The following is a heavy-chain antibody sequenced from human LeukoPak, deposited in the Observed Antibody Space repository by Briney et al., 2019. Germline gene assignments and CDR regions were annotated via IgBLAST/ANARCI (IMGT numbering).Heavy chain of an antibody. D-gene: IGHD6-13*01. CDR3: ARGDSSSWYDWFDP. CDR1: GGTFSSYA. Sequence: GASVKVSCKASGGTFSSYAISWVRQAPGQGLEWMGGIIPIFGTANYAQKFRGRVTITTDESTSTAYMELSSLRSEDTAVYYCARGDSSSWYDWFDPWGQGTLVTVSS. V-gene: IGHV1-69*05. CDR2: IIPIFGTA. J-gene: IGHJ5*02.